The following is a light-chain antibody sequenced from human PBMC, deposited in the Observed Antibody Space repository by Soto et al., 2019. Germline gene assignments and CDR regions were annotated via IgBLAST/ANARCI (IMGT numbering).Light chain of an antibody. V-gene: IGLV2-14*01. CDR3: SSYTSSSTPRYV. Sequence: QSALTQPASVSGAAGQSITISCTGTSSDVGGYNYVSWYQQHPGKAPKLMIYDVSNRPSGVSNRFSGSKSGNTASLTISGLQAEDEAGYYCSSYTSSSTPRYVFGTGTKVTVL. CDR2: DVS. CDR1: SSDVGGYNY. J-gene: IGLJ1*01.